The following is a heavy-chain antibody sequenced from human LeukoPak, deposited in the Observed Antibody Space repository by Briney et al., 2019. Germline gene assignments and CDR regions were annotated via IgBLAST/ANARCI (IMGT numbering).Heavy chain of an antibody. J-gene: IGHJ5*02. V-gene: IGHV3-30*03. D-gene: IGHD6-19*01. CDR3: ASSLAHSSGWS. CDR1: GFTFSSYG. CDR2: ISYDGSNK. Sequence: GGSLRLSCAASGFTFSSYGMHWVRQAPGKGLEWVAVISYDGSNKYYADSVKGRFTISRDNSKNTLYLQMNSLRAEDTAVYYCASSLAHSSGWSWGQGTLVTVSS.